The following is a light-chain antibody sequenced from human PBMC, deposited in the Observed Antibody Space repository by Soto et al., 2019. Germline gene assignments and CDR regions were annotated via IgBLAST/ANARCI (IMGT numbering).Light chain of an antibody. CDR1: SSDVGGYNR. J-gene: IGLJ1*01. CDR3: SSYTTSSTLEGV. V-gene: IGLV2-14*01. CDR2: DVT. Sequence: QSVLTQPASVSGSPGQSITISCTGTSSDVGGYNRVSWYQQHPGKAPKLMIYDVTIWPSGVSNRFSGSKSGNTASLTISGLQAEDEAEYYCSSYTTSSTLEGVFGTGTKLTVL.